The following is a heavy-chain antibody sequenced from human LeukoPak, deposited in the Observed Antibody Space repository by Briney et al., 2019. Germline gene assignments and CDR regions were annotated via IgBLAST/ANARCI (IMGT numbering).Heavy chain of an antibody. Sequence: SGRSLRLSCAASGFTFSSYGMHWVRQAPGKGLEWVANIKQDGSEKYYVDSVKGRFTISRDNAKNSLYLQMNSLRAEDTAVYYCARVVFPRAFDIWGQGTMVTVSS. CDR2: IKQDGSEK. J-gene: IGHJ3*02. CDR1: GFTFSSYG. CDR3: ARVVFPRAFDI. D-gene: IGHD3-10*02. V-gene: IGHV3-7*01.